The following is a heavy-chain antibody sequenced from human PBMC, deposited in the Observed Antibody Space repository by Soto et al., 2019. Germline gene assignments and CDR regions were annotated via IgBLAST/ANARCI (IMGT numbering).Heavy chain of an antibody. V-gene: IGHV3-30-3*01. CDR2: ISYDGNNK. D-gene: IGHD2-15*01. Sequence: QVQLVESGGGVVQPGRSLRLSCAASGFTFSNYAMYWVRQAPGKGLEWVAVISYDGNNKYYADSVKGRFTIPRDNSKNTLYLQRNGLRAEDTAVYYCPRAGCDGGTCYTLVGLRYGMDVWGQGTTVTVSS. CDR3: PRAGCDGGTCYTLVGLRYGMDV. J-gene: IGHJ6*02. CDR1: GFTFSNYA.